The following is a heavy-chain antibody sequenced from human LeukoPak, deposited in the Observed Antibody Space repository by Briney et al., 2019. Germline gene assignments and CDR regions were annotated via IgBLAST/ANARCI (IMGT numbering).Heavy chain of an antibody. V-gene: IGHV3-53*01. CDR2: IYSGGST. CDR3: ARDRYCSGGSCYGDAFDI. CDR1: GFCVRSRY. J-gene: IGHJ3*02. D-gene: IGHD2-15*01. Sequence: PGGSPCLSCAASGFCVRSRYMSRVRQPPRPGLERVSIIYSGGSTDYADSVKGRFIISRDHSKNTLYLQMNSLKVEDTAVYYCARDRYCSGGSCYGDAFDIWGQGTMVTVSS.